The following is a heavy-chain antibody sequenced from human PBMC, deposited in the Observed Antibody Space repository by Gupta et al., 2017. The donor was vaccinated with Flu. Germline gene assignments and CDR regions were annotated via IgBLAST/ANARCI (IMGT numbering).Heavy chain of an antibody. V-gene: IGHV3-23*01. J-gene: IGHJ4*02. CDR1: GFMFNTYA. D-gene: IGHD3-22*01. CDR3: AKGDDSSGYWGREFDY. Sequence: EVDLLESGGGLVQPGGSLRLSCAASGFMFNTYAMSWVRQAPGKGLEWVAGSGISGDRTYYADFAERRFNIYRDKSKDNSKSKMYLKMGSWGAADTAVDYGAKGDDSSGYWGREFDYWGQGTRGAVSS. CDR2: SGISGDRT.